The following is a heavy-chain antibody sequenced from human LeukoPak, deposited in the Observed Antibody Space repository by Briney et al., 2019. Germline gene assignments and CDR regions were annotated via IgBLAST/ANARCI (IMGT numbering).Heavy chain of an antibody. Sequence: PGRSLRLSCAAPGFTFSSYGMHWVRQAPGKGLEWVAVIWYDGSNKYYADSVKGRFTVSRDNSKNTMDLQMNSLRAEDTAVYYCARGQYGSDDALDIWGQGTMVTVSS. CDR2: IWYDGSNK. V-gene: IGHV3-33*01. CDR1: GFTFSSYG. J-gene: IGHJ3*02. D-gene: IGHD4-17*01. CDR3: ARGQYGSDDALDI.